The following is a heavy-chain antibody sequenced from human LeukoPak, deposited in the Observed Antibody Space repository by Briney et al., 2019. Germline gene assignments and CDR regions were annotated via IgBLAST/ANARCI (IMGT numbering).Heavy chain of an antibody. CDR3: ARRYSSSWQNWFDP. J-gene: IGHJ5*02. Sequence: ASVKVSCKASGYTFTSYDINWVRQATGQGLEWMGWMNPNSGNTGYAQKFQGRVTVTRNTSISTAYMELSSLRSEDTAVYYCARRYSSSWQNWFDPWGQGTLVTVSS. CDR1: GYTFTSYD. CDR2: MNPNSGNT. D-gene: IGHD6-13*01. V-gene: IGHV1-8*01.